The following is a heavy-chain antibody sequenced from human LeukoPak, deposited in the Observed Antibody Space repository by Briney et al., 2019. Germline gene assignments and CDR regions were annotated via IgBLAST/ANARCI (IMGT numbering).Heavy chain of an antibody. CDR2: IYHSGST. J-gene: IGHJ6*02. Sequence: SETLSLTCAVSGGSISSSDWWSWVRQPPGKGLEWIGGIYHSGSTNTKPSLKSRVTISVDKSKNQFSLKLSSVTAADTAVYYCARGNGDYGNYYYYGVDVWGQGTTVTVSS. D-gene: IGHD4-17*01. CDR1: GGSISSSDW. V-gene: IGHV4-4*02. CDR3: ARGNGDYGNYYYYGVDV.